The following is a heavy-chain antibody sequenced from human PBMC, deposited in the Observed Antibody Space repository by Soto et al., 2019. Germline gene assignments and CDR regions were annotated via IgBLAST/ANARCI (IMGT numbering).Heavy chain of an antibody. D-gene: IGHD5-18*01. V-gene: IGHV3-30*03. CDR1: GFTFSSYG. CDR2: ISHEGSNK. J-gene: IGHJ4*02. Sequence: QVQLVESGGGVVQPGRSLRLSCAASGFTFSSYGMHWVRQAPGKGLEWVAVISHEGSNKQYADSVKGRFTISRDNVKNTLSLQMSSLRPEDMGVYYCAIDQRGYSYGFSTDYWGQGTLVTVSS. CDR3: AIDQRGYSYGFSTDY.